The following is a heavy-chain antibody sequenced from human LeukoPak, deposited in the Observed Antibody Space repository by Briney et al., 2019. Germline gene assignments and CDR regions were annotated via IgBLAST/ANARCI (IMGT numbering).Heavy chain of an antibody. CDR3: ARDPVVPAAQQFDY. CDR1: GFTPRSPA. V-gene: IGHV3-30-3*01. Sequence: AGRSLGHYCAVPGFTPRSPATEWDRQAEAKGREREVVISYDGSNKYYADSGKGRFTICRDYSKDTLYLQMNSLRAEDTAVYFCARDPVVPAAQQFDYWGQGTLVTVSS. CDR2: ISYDGSNK. J-gene: IGHJ4*02. D-gene: IGHD2-2*01.